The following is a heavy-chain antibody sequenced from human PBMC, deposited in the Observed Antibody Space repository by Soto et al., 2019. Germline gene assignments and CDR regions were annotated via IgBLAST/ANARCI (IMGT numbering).Heavy chain of an antibody. Sequence: GGSLRLSCAASGFTFSSYGMHWVRQAPGKGLEWVAVISYDGTSNYYTESVKGRFTISRDNSKNTLFLQMNSLRAEDTAVYFCAKGDCSGGSCYFSAFYIWAQRTMVTVSS. V-gene: IGHV3-30*18. CDR3: AKGDCSGGSCYFSAFYI. CDR2: ISYDGTSN. J-gene: IGHJ3*02. CDR1: GFTFSSYG. D-gene: IGHD2-15*01.